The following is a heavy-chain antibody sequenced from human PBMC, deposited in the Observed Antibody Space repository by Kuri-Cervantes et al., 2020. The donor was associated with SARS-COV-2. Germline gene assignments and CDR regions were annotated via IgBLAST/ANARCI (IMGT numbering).Heavy chain of an antibody. D-gene: IGHD5-24*01. CDR3: ARGERWLQFFFFDY. Sequence: GSLRLSCTVSGGSISSYYWGWIRQPPGKGLEWIGYIYYSGSTNYNPSLKSRVTISVDTSKNQFSLKLSSVTAADTAVYYCARGERWLQFFFFDYWGQGTLVTVSS. V-gene: IGHV4-59*01. CDR2: IYYSGST. CDR1: GGSISSYY. J-gene: IGHJ4*02.